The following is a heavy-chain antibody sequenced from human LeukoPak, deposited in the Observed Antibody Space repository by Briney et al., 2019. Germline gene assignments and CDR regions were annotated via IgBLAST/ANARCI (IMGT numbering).Heavy chain of an antibody. CDR3: ARGYGDYYYYGMDV. D-gene: IGHD4-17*01. CDR1: GFTFSSYG. V-gene: IGHV3-64*02. J-gene: IGHJ6*02. CDR2: ISSNGSST. Sequence: GGSLRLSCAASGFTFSSYGMHWVRQAPGKGLEYVSAISSNGSSTYYADSVKGRFTISRDNSKNTLYLQMGSLRAEDMAVYYCARGYGDYYYYGMDVWGQGTTVTVSS.